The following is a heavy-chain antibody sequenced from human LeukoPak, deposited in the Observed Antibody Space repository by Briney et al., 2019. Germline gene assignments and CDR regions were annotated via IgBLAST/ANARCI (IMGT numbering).Heavy chain of an antibody. CDR3: AKCIVGATAPFDY. J-gene: IGHJ4*02. CDR1: GFTVSTYG. Sequence: GGSLRLSCAASGFTVSTYGMSWVRQAPGKGLEWVSTISGSGGSTYYADSVKGRFTISRDNSKNTLYLQMNSLRAEDTAVYYCAKCIVGATAPFDYWGQGTLVTVSS. V-gene: IGHV3-23*01. CDR2: ISGSGGST. D-gene: IGHD1-26*01.